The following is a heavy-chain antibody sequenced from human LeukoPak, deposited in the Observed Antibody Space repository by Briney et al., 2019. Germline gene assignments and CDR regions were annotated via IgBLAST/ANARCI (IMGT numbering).Heavy chain of an antibody. D-gene: IGHD1-26*01. CDR1: GGSFSGYY. CDR2: INHSGST. J-gene: IGHJ4*02. Sequence: KPSETLSLTCAVYGGSFSGYYWSWIRQPPGKGLEWIGEINHSGSTNYNPSLKSRVTISVDTSKNQFSLKLSSVTAADTAVYYCATVDSGSYKSHDYWGQGTLVTVSS. V-gene: IGHV4-34*01. CDR3: ATVDSGSYKSHDY.